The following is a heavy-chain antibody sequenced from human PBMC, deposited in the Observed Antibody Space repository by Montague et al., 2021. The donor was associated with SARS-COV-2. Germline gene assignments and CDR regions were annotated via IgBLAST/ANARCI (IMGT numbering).Heavy chain of an antibody. CDR3: ARGARQGYGFRLESFDS. D-gene: IGHD3-10*01. CDR1: GGSFSGYY. Sequence: SETLSLTCAVYGGSFSGYYWNWIRQPPVKGLEWIGEINHRGSTNYNPSLKSRGTMSVDTSKNQFSLKLSSVTAADTAVYYCARGARQGYGFRLESFDSWGQGTLVTVSS. CDR2: INHRGST. J-gene: IGHJ4*02. V-gene: IGHV4-34*01.